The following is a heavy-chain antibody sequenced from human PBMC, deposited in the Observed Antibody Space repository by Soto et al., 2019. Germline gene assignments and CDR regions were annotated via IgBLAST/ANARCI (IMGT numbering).Heavy chain of an antibody. CDR3: AGDADCSSNSGPGALDM. D-gene: IGHD2-2*01. CDR1: GFTFSYVW. V-gene: IGHV3-15*01. Sequence: EVQLVESGGGLVKPGGSLRLSCAASGFTFSYVWMTWVRQAPGKGLVWVGRVKRKSDGGTTDYAAPVKGRFTISRDDSKNTLYLQMNSLKVEDTGVYYCAGDADCSSNSGPGALDMWGQGTMVTVSS. CDR2: VKRKSDGGTT. J-gene: IGHJ3*02.